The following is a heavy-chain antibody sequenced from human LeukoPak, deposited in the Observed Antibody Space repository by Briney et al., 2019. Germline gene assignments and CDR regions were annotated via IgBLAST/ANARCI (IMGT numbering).Heavy chain of an antibody. CDR2: IKQDGSEK. CDR1: GFTFSSDW. V-gene: IGHV3-7*01. CDR3: ARELIKYCSSTSCYDGDAFDI. Sequence: GGSLRLSCAASGFTFSSDWMSWVRQAPGKGLEWVANIKQDGSEKYYVDSVKGRFTISRDNAKNSLYLQMNSLRAEDTAVYYCARELIKYCSSTSCYDGDAFDIWGQGTMVTVSS. J-gene: IGHJ3*02. D-gene: IGHD2-2*01.